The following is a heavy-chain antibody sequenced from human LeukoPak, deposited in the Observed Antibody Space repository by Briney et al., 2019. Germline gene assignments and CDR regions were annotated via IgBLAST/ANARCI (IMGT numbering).Heavy chain of an antibody. CDR3: AREGYCSSTSCYGGWAEYFQH. D-gene: IGHD2-2*01. V-gene: IGHV4-59*12. CDR2: IYYSGST. CDR1: GGSISSYY. J-gene: IGHJ1*01. Sequence: SETLSLTCTVSGGSISSYYWTWIRQPPGKGLEWIGYIYYSGSTNYNPSLKSRVTISVDTSKNQFSLKLSSVTAADTAVYYCAREGYCSSTSCYGGWAEYFQHWGQGTLVTVSS.